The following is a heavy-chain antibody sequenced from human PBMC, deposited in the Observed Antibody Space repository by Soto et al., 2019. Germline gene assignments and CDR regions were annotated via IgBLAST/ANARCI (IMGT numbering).Heavy chain of an antibody. V-gene: IGHV3-74*01. Sequence: SLRLSCAASGFTFSAYWMHWVRQAPGKGLVWVSRVARDGSSTNSADSVKGRFTISRDNAKNTVYLQMNSLRAEDTSVYYCARGINNHYAMDFRGQGTTVTVS. D-gene: IGHD1-1*01. J-gene: IGHJ6*02. CDR3: ARGINNHYAMDF. CDR2: VARDGSST. CDR1: GFTFSAYW.